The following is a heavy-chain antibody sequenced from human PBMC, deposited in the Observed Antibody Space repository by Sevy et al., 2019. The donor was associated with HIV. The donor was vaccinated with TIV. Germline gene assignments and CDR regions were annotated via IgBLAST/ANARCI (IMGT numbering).Heavy chain of an antibody. CDR3: AHTSYDTSGYYNHDAFDI. V-gene: IGHV2-5*01. Sequence: SGPTLVNPTQTLTLTCTFSGFSLSTTEVGVGWIRQPPGKALEWLALIYWNDDRRYSPSLKSRLTITKDTSKNQVVLTMTNMDPEDTATYYCAHTSYDTSGYYNHDAFDIWGQGTMVTVSS. CDR1: GFSLSTTEVG. CDR2: IYWNDDR. J-gene: IGHJ3*02. D-gene: IGHD3-22*01.